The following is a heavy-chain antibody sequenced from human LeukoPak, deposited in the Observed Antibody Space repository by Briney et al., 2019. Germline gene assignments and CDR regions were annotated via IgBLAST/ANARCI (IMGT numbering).Heavy chain of an antibody. D-gene: IGHD3-3*02. CDR2: IRYDGSSK. V-gene: IGHV3-30*02. CDR3: AKISSH. CDR1: GFIFSSFG. Sequence: GGSLRLSCVASGFIFSSFGLHWARQAPGKGLEWVAFIRYDGSSKYYADSVKGRFTISRDISRNTLCLEMNSLRPDDTAVYYCAKISSHWGQGTLVTVSS. J-gene: IGHJ4*02.